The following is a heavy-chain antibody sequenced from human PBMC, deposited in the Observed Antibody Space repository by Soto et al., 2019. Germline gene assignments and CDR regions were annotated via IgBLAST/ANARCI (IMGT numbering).Heavy chain of an antibody. V-gene: IGHV3-7*01. D-gene: IGHD6-6*01. J-gene: IGHJ4*02. CDR2: IKQDGSEK. Sequence: GGSLRLSCAASGFTFSSYWMSWVRQAPGKGLEWVANIKQDGSEKYYVDSVKGRFTISRDNAKNSLYLQMNSLRAEDTAVYYCSRDNGAGSSSYFDYWGQGTLVTVSS. CDR1: GFTFSSYW. CDR3: SRDNGAGSSSYFDY.